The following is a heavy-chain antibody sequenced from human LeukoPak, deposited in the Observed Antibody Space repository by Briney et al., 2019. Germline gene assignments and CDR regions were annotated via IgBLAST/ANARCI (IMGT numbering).Heavy chain of an antibody. CDR2: IYYSGST. D-gene: IGHD3-22*01. CDR3: ARGGTYYYDSSGYYPVDY. V-gene: IGHV4-59*01. Sequence: SETLSLTCTVSGGSISSYYWSWIRQPPGKGLEWIGYIYYSGSTNYNPSLKSRVTISVDTSKNQFSLKLSSVTAADTAVYYCARGGTYYYDSSGYYPVDYWGQGTLVTVSS. CDR1: GGSISSYY. J-gene: IGHJ4*02.